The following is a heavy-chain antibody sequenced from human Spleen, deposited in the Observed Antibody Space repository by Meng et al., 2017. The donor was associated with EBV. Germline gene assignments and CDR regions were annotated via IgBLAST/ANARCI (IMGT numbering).Heavy chain of an antibody. CDR2: IYWDGNK. V-gene: IGHV2-5*02. CDR1: RFSLSIHGLT. CDR3: AHRAGYSYGFSYFDS. Sequence: TFKASLPALVTPTQTFTLTFIVPRFSLSIHGLTVDWVRQPPGKALEWLALIYWDGNKHYRPSLRTRLTITKDTSKNQVVLSMTNVDPVDTATYFCAHRAGYSYGFSYFDSWGQGTLVTVSS. J-gene: IGHJ4*02. D-gene: IGHD5-18*01.